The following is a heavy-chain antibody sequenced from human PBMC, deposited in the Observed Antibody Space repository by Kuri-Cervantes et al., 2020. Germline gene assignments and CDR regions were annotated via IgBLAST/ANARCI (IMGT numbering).Heavy chain of an antibody. Sequence: ASVKVSCKASGYTFTSYGISWVRQAPGQGLEWMGWISAYNGNTNYAQKLQGRVTMTTDTSTSTAYMELGSLRSDDTAVYYCARQGYDYVWGSYRSFDYWGQGTLVTVSS. D-gene: IGHD3-16*02. CDR1: GYTFTSYG. J-gene: IGHJ4*02. CDR2: ISAYNGNT. V-gene: IGHV1-18*01. CDR3: ARQGYDYVWGSYRSFDY.